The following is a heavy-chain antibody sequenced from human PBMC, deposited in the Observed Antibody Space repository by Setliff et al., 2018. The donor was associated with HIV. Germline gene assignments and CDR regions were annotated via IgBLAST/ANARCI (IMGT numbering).Heavy chain of an antibody. CDR2: INADGISK. CDR1: GFTFSSYW. Sequence: PGGSLRLSCAASGFTFSSYWMHWVRQTPGKGLVWVSRINADGISKAYADSVKGRFTFSRDNAKNSLFLQMNSLRAEDTAVYYCARGWHDSSDWLDYWGQGTLVTVSS. J-gene: IGHJ4*02. D-gene: IGHD3-22*01. CDR3: ARGWHDSSDWLDY. V-gene: IGHV3-74*01.